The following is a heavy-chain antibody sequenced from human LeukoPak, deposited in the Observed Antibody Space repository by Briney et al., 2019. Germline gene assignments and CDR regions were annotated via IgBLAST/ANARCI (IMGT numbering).Heavy chain of an antibody. Sequence: GGSLRLSCAASGFTFSNYVMSWVRQAPGKGLEWVSTITGSGGSTYYADSVKGRFTISRDNSKNTLYLQMNSLRAEDTALYYCAKRETTNAFAIWGQGTMVTVSS. D-gene: IGHD1-26*01. V-gene: IGHV3-23*01. CDR2: ITGSGGST. CDR3: AKRETTNAFAI. CDR1: GFTFSNYV. J-gene: IGHJ3*02.